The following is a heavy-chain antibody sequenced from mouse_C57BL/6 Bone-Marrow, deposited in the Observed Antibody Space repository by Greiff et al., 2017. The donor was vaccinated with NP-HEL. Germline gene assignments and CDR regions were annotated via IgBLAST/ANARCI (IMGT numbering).Heavy chain of an antibody. J-gene: IGHJ3*01. CDR3: TTLDGYYVAY. D-gene: IGHD2-3*01. V-gene: IGHV14-4*01. CDR1: GFNIKDDY. CDR2: IDPENGDT. Sequence: VQLQQSGAELVRPGASVKLSCTASGFNIKDDYMHWVKQRPEQGLEWIGWIDPENGDTEYASKFQGKATITADTSSNTAYLQLSSLTSEDTAVYYCTTLDGYYVAYWGQGTLVTVSA.